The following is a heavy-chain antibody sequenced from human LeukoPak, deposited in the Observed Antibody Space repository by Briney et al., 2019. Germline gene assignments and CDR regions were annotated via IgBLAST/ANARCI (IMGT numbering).Heavy chain of an antibody. D-gene: IGHD1-26*01. Sequence: PGGSLRLSCAASGFTFTNAWMTWVRQAPGRGLEWVGRIKSNADGGTTDYTAPVKGRFTISRDDSTNTLYLQMNSLKTEDTAVYYCTTASGSYFDYWGQGTLVTVSS. CDR1: GFTFTNAW. V-gene: IGHV3-15*01. CDR3: TTASGSYFDY. J-gene: IGHJ4*02. CDR2: IKSNADGGTT.